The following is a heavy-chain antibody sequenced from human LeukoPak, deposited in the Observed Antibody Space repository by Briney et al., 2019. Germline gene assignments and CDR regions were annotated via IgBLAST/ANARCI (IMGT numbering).Heavy chain of an antibody. J-gene: IGHJ3*02. CDR3: ARHPYSNYYDSSGYYYRGAFDI. V-gene: IGHV4-39*01. D-gene: IGHD3-22*01. Sequence: SESLSLTCTVSGGSLSSSSYYWGWIRQPPGRGLDWFGRIYYSGSTYYNPSLKSRVTISVDTSKNQFSLKLSSVTAADTAVYYCARHPYSNYYDSSGYYYRGAFDIWGQGTMVTVSS. CDR1: GGSLSSSSYY. CDR2: IYYSGST.